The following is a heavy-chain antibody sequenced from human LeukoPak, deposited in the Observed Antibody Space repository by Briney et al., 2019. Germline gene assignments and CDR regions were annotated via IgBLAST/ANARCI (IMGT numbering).Heavy chain of an antibody. CDR2: IDQDGSEK. J-gene: IGHJ5*02. V-gene: IGHV3-7*03. CDR3: AKGVVPVAIHWFDP. Sequence: PGGSLRLSCAASGFTFGNYWMSWVRQAPGKGLKWAANIDQDGSEKYYVDSVKGRFTISRDNAKNPLYLQMNSLRAEDTAVYYCAKGVVPVAIHWFDPWGQGTLVTVSS. D-gene: IGHD2-2*01. CDR1: GFTFGNYW.